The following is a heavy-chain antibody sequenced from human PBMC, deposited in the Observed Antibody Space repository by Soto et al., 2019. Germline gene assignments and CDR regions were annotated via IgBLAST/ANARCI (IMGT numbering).Heavy chain of an antibody. CDR3: ARQGGAVAGSYFDY. D-gene: IGHD6-19*01. V-gene: IGHV4-61*05. J-gene: IGHJ4*02. CDR1: GDSISSNNNY. CDR2: IYYSGST. Sequence: ASETLSLTCTVSGDSISSNNNYWSWIRQPPGEGLEWIGFIYYSGSTNYNPSLKSRVTISVDTSKNQFSLKLSSVTAADTAVYYCARQGGAVAGSYFDYWGQGTLVTVSS.